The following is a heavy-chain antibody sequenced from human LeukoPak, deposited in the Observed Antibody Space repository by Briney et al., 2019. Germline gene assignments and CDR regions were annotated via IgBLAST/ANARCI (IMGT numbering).Heavy chain of an antibody. CDR3: ASLGLHRGEAIDY. V-gene: IGHV4-4*08. Sequence: KPSETLSLTCSVSGGSISSYYWNWIRQPPGKGLEWIGYIYDSGSTNYNPSLKSRVTISVDTSKNQFSLKLSSVTAADTAVYYCASLGLHRGEAIDYWGQGTLVTVSS. J-gene: IGHJ4*02. D-gene: IGHD3-10*01. CDR1: GGSISSYY. CDR2: IYDSGST.